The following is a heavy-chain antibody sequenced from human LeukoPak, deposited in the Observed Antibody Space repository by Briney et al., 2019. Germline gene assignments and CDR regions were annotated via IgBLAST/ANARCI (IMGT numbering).Heavy chain of an antibody. D-gene: IGHD3-3*01. J-gene: IGHJ4*02. CDR1: GGSISSYY. Sequence: SETLSLTCTVSGGSISSYYRSWIRQPAGKGLEWIGRIYTSGSTNYNPSLKSRVTMSVDTSKNQFSLKLSSVTAADTAVYYCAREGEVWSGYYKDYWGQGTLVTVSS. V-gene: IGHV4-4*07. CDR3: AREGEVWSGYYKDY. CDR2: IYTSGST.